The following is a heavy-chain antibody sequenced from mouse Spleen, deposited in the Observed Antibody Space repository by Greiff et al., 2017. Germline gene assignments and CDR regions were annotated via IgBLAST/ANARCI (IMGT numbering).Heavy chain of an antibody. J-gene: IGHJ1*03. CDR3: ARDQDWGYFDV. Sequence: EVKLVESEGGLVQPGSSMKLSCTASGFTFSDYYMAWVRQVPEKGLEWVANINYDGSSTYYLDSLKSRFIISRDNAKNILYLQMSSLKSEDTATYYCARDQDWGYFDVWGTGTTVTVSS. V-gene: IGHV5-16*01. CDR1: GFTFSDYY. CDR2: INYDGSST. D-gene: IGHD4-1*01.